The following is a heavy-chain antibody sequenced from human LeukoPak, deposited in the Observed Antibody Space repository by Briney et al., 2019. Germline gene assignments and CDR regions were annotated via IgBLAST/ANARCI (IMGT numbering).Heavy chain of an antibody. CDR2: IYPGDSDT. J-gene: IGHJ6*02. D-gene: IGHD1-26*01. Sequence: PGESLQISCKGSGSRFTSYWIGWVRQMPGKGLEWMGIIYPGDSDTRYSPSFQGQVTISADKSISTAYLQWSSLKASDTAMYYCATWGGQWELRNYYYYGMDVWGQGTTVTVSS. CDR3: ATWGGQWELRNYYYYGMDV. V-gene: IGHV5-51*01. CDR1: GSRFTSYW.